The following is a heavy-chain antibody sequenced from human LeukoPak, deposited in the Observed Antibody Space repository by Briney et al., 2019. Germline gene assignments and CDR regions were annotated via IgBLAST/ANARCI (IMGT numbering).Heavy chain of an antibody. CDR3: AKGWVSAAAGCFDY. Sequence: GASLRLSCAASGFNFSSYAVSWVRQAPGKGLEWVSAISGSGGSTYYADSVKGRFTISRDNSKNTLYLQMNSLRAEDTAVYYCAKGWVSAAAGCFDYWGQGTLVTVSS. J-gene: IGHJ4*02. CDR1: GFNFSSYA. D-gene: IGHD6-13*01. CDR2: ISGSGGST. V-gene: IGHV3-23*01.